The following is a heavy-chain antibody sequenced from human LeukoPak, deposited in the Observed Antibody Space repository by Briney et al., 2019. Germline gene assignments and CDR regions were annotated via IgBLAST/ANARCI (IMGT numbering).Heavy chain of an antibody. CDR1: GFTIGSYW. J-gene: IGHJ3*02. V-gene: IGHV3-7*01. Sequence: PGGSLRLSCAASGFTIGSYWMSWVRQSPGKGLEWVANIKPDGSEKHHVDSVKGRFTISRDNAKTSLYLQMNSLRAEDTAVYYCARDDGLDAFDIWGRGTLVTFSS. CDR3: ARDDGLDAFDI. D-gene: IGHD5-24*01. CDR2: IKPDGSEK.